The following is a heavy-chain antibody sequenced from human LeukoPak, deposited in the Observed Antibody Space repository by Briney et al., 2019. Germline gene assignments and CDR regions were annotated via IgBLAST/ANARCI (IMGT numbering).Heavy chain of an antibody. V-gene: IGHV3-48*03. CDR1: GFTFSSYE. Sequence: QPGGSLRLSCAASGFTFSSYEMNWVRQAPGKGLEWLSYISSDGGTVYYADSVKGRFAISRDNANNSLYLQMISLRVEDTAVYYCARDLGGSGWFSSAFDLWGQGTRVTVSS. J-gene: IGHJ3*01. D-gene: IGHD6-19*01. CDR2: ISSDGGTV. CDR3: ARDLGGSGWFSSAFDL.